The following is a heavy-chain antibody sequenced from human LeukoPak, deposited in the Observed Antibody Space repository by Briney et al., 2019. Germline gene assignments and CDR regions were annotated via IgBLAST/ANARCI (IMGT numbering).Heavy chain of an antibody. J-gene: IGHJ4*02. CDR2: ISGSGGST. D-gene: IGHD2-21*01. CDR1: GFTFSSYA. V-gene: IGHV3-23*01. Sequence: GGSLRLSCAASGFTFSSYAMSWVRQAPGKELEWVSIISGSGGSTYYADSVKGRFTISRDNTQNTLYLQMNSLSAEDTAVYYCAKESRSLPYYYFDYWGQGTLVTVSS. CDR3: AKESRSLPYYYFDY.